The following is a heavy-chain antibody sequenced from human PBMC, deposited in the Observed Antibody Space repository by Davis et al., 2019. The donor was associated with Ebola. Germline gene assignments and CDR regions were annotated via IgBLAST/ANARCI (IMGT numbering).Heavy chain of an antibody. Sequence: AASVKVSCKASGYTFTSYYMHWVRQAPGQGLEWMGIINPSGGSTSYAQKFQGRVTITSATSASIAYMELSSLRSEDTAMYYCARDYGDFGSYFDYWGQGTLVTVSS. CDR2: INPSGGST. J-gene: IGHJ4*02. V-gene: IGHV1-46*01. CDR1: GYTFTSYY. D-gene: IGHD4-17*01. CDR3: ARDYGDFGSYFDY.